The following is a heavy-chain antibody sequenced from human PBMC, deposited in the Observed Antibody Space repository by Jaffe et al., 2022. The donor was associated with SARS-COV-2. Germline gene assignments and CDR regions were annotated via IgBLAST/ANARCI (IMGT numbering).Heavy chain of an antibody. J-gene: IGHJ4*02. Sequence: EVQLVESGGGLVKPGGSLRLSCAASGFTFSSYSMNWVRQAPGKGLEWVSSISSSSSYIYYADSVKGRFTISRDNAKNSLYLQMNSLRAEDTAVYYCARDWFGGGVPWFDYWGQGTLVTVSS. CDR3: ARDWFGGGVPWFDY. V-gene: IGHV3-21*01. D-gene: IGHD3-10*01. CDR1: GFTFSSYS. CDR2: ISSSSSYI.